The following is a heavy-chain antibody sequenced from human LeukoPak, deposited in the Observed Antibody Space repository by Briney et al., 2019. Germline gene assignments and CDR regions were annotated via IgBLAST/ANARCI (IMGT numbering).Heavy chain of an antibody. J-gene: IGHJ4*02. CDR2: INHSGST. D-gene: IGHD4-11*01. V-gene: IGHV4-34*01. Sequence: SETLSLTCAVYGGSFSGYYWSWIRQPPGKGLEWIGEINHSGSTNYNPSLKSRVTISVDTSKNQFSLKLSSVTAADTAVYYCASTTPKPNPRAFDYWGQGTLVTVSS. CDR3: ASTTPKPNPRAFDY. CDR1: GGSFSGYY.